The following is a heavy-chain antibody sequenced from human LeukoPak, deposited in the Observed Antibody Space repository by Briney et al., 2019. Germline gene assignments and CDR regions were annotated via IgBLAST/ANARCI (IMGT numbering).Heavy chain of an antibody. CDR1: GGSISSYY. CDR3: ARAPRYCSSTNCYYYYGMDV. Sequence: SETLSLTCTVSGGSISSYYWSWIRQPPGKGLEWLGYMYYSGTTNYNPSLKSRVTISVDTSKNQFSLKLSSVTAADTAVYYCARAPRYCSSTNCYYYYGMDVWGQGTTVTVSS. J-gene: IGHJ6*02. D-gene: IGHD2-2*01. CDR2: MYYSGTT. V-gene: IGHV4-59*01.